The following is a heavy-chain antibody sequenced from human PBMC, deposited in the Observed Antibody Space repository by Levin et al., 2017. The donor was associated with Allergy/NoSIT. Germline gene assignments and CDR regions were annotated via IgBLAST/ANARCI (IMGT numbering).Heavy chain of an antibody. V-gene: IGHV3-23*01. D-gene: IGHD2-21*02. CDR1: GFTFSNYA. J-gene: IGHJ6*02. Sequence: LSLTCAASGFTFSNYAMSWVRQAPGKGLEWVSAISGSGGSTYYADSVKGRFTISRDNSKNTLYLQMNSLRAEDTAVYYCAKADPAAYCGGDCYTHYYYGMDVWGQGTTVTVSS. CDR2: ISGSGGST. CDR3: AKADPAAYCGGDCYTHYYYGMDV.